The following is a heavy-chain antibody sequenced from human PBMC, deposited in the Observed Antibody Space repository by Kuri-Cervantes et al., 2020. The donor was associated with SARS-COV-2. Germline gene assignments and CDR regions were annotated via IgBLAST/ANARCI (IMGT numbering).Heavy chain of an antibody. CDR1: GFTFSSYA. J-gene: IGHJ4*02. V-gene: IGHV3-23*01. CDR3: ARDSSGYYRLDY. CDR2: ISGSGGST. Sequence: GESLKISCAASGFTFSSYAMSWVRQAPGKGLEWVSAISGSGGSTYYADSVKGRFTISRDNSKNTLYLQMNSLRAEDTAVYYCARDSSGYYRLDYWGQGTLVTVSS. D-gene: IGHD3-22*01.